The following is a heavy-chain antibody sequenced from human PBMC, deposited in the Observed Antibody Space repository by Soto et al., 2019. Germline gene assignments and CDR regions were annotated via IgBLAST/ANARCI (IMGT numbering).Heavy chain of an antibody. CDR1: GGSVSSGSYY. V-gene: IGHV4-61*01. D-gene: IGHD3-9*01. J-gene: IGHJ4*02. CDR3: ARTHRSTRYFRQDDY. CDR2: IYYSGST. Sequence: QVQLQESGPGLVKPSETLSLTCTVSGGSVSSGSYYWSWIRQPPGKGLEWIGYIYYSGSTNYNPSLKSRVTISVDTSKNQFSLKLSSVTAADTAVYYCARTHRSTRYFRQDDYWGQGTLVTVSS.